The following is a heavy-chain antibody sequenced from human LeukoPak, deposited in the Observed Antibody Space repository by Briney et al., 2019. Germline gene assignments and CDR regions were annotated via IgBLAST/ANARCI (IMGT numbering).Heavy chain of an antibody. CDR3: ARGRAVTGSTVIDY. J-gene: IGHJ4*02. CDR2: ISSGGGNR. D-gene: IGHD6-19*01. Sequence: GGSLRLSCAASGFTFSSYAMHWVRRAPGKALEWVATISSGGGNRYYSDSVKGRFTISRDNSKNTLYLQMNSLRPEDTAVFHCARGRAVTGSTVIDYWGQGTLVTVSS. CDR1: GFTFSSYA. V-gene: IGHV3-30-3*01.